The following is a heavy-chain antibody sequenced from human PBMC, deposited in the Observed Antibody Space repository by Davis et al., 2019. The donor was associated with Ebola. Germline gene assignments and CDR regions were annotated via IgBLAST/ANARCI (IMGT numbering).Heavy chain of an antibody. CDR2: IYYSGST. CDR3: ARHGYDFWSGYYSADWFDP. V-gene: IGHV4-59*08. Sequence: SETLSLTCTVSGGSISSYYWSWIRQPPGKGLEWIGYIYYSGSTNYNPSLKSRVTISVDTSKNQFSLKLSSVTAADTAVYYCARHGYDFWSGYYSADWFDPWGQGTLATVSS. D-gene: IGHD3-3*01. J-gene: IGHJ5*02. CDR1: GGSISSYY.